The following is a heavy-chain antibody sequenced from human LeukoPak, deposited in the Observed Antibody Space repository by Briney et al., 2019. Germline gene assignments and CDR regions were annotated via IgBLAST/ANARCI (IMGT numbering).Heavy chain of an antibody. CDR1: GFTFSSYW. Sequence: GGSLRLSCAASGFTFSSYWMPWVRQSPGKGLVWVSRINSDGSSTSYADSVKGRFPTSRDNAKNTLYLQMNSLRAEDTAVYYCARDPARWELLLGGVAFDIWGQGTMVTVSS. CDR3: ARDPARWELLLGGVAFDI. J-gene: IGHJ3*02. CDR2: INSDGSST. V-gene: IGHV3-74*01. D-gene: IGHD1-26*01.